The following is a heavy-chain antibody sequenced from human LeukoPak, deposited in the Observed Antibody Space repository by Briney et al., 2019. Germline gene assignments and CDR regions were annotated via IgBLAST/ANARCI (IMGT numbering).Heavy chain of an antibody. CDR3: ARGHRHYFDY. Sequence: ASVKVSCKASGYTFTSYYMHWVRQAPGQGLEWMGGIIPIFGTANYAQKFQGRVTITADESTSTAYMELSSLRSEDTAVYYCARGHRHYFDYWGQGTLVTVSS. V-gene: IGHV1-69*13. CDR1: GYTFTSYY. CDR2: IIPIFGTA. J-gene: IGHJ4*02.